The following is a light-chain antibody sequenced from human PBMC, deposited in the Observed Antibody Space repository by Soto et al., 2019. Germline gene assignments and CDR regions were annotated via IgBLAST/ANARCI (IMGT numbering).Light chain of an antibody. V-gene: IGKV1-5*03. J-gene: IGKJ1*01. CDR3: QHYNSYSEA. Sequence: DIQFPPSPSTLSASVGAGITFTCRASQSISSWLAWYQQKPGKAPKALIYKVSNLESGVPSRFSGSGSGTEFTLTISSLQPDDFATYYCQHYNSYSEAFGQGTKVDIK. CDR1: QSISSW. CDR2: KVS.